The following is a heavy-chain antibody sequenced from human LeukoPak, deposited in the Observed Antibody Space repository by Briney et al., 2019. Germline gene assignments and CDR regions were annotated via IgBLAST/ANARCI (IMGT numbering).Heavy chain of an antibody. CDR2: ISAYNGNT. Sequence: GASVKVSCKASGYTFTTYGLSWVRQAPGQGLEWMGWISAYNGNTNYAQKLQGRVTMTTDTSTSTAYMELRSLRSDDTAVYYCARGTYYDFWSGPTQTYFDYWGQGTLVTVSS. D-gene: IGHD3-3*01. J-gene: IGHJ4*02. V-gene: IGHV1-18*01. CDR1: GYTFTTYG. CDR3: ARGTYYDFWSGPTQTYFDY.